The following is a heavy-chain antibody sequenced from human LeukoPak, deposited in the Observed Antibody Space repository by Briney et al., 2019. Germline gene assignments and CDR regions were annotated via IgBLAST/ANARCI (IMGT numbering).Heavy chain of an antibody. Sequence: TGGSLRLSCAASGFTFSSFAMSWVRQAPGKGLEWVSAISGAGGNTYYSDSVKGRFTISRDNSKNTLHLQMNSLRAEDTAVYYCARSLAQCGGDCYSNWGYWGQGTLVTVSP. J-gene: IGHJ4*02. CDR1: GFTFSSFA. V-gene: IGHV3-23*01. CDR3: ARSLAQCGGDCYSNWGY. CDR2: ISGAGGNT. D-gene: IGHD2-21*02.